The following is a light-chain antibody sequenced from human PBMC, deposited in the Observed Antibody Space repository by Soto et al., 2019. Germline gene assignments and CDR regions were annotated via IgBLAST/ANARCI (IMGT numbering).Light chain of an antibody. CDR3: QQYGNAPFT. CDR2: GAS. CDR1: QSVSRT. J-gene: IGKJ3*01. V-gene: IGKV3-15*01. Sequence: EIVMTQSPASLSVSPGERATLSCRASQSVSRTLAWYQQKPGQAPRLLIYGASTRATGIPARFSGRGSGTDFTLTISSLQSEDFAVYYCQQYGNAPFTFGPGTKVDIK.